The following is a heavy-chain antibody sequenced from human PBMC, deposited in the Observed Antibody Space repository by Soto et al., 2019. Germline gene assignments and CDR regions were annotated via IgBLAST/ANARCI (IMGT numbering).Heavy chain of an antibody. V-gene: IGHV4-39*01. CDR3: ARQYYFGSGSYYSRPFDF. CDR1: GGSISSSSYY. Sequence: QLQLQESGPGLVKPSETLSLTCTVSGGSISSSSYYWGWIRQPPGKGLEWIGSIYYSGNTYYNPSLKSRVTISGDTAKNQFSLRLSSVTAADTAVYYCARQYYFGSGSYYSRPFDFWGQGTLVTVSS. D-gene: IGHD3-10*01. J-gene: IGHJ4*02. CDR2: IYYSGNT.